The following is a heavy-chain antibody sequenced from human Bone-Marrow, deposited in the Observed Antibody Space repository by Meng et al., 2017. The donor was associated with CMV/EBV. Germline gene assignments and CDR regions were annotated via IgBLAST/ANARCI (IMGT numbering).Heavy chain of an antibody. J-gene: IGHJ6*02. V-gene: IGHV1-2*02. D-gene: IGHD1-26*01. CDR3: ARRSYYPDYYYYGMDV. CDR1: GYTFTGYY. Sequence: ASVKVSCKASGYTFTGYYMHWVRQAPGQGLEWMGWINPNSGGTNYAQKFQGRVTMTRDTSTSTAYMELRSLRSDDTAVYYCARRSYYPDYYYYGMDVWGQGTTVTVSS. CDR2: INPNSGGT.